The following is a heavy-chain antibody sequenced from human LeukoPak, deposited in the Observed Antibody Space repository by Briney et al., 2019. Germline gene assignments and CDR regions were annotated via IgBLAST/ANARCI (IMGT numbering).Heavy chain of an antibody. Sequence: GGSLRLSCAASGFTFSNYWMSWVRQAPGKGLEWVANIKQDGSEKYYVDSVKGRFTISRDNAKNSLYLQMNSLRAEDTAVYYCAREAAAGPATDYWGQGTLVTVPS. V-gene: IGHV3-7*01. CDR1: GFTFSNYW. CDR3: AREAAAGPATDY. D-gene: IGHD6-13*01. J-gene: IGHJ4*02. CDR2: IKQDGSEK.